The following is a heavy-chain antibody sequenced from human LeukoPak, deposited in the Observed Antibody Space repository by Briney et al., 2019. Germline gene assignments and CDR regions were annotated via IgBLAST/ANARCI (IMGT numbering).Heavy chain of an antibody. D-gene: IGHD6-19*01. V-gene: IGHV4-34*01. Sequence: PSETLSLTCAVYGGSLSGYYWSWIRQPPGKGLEWIGEINHSGSTNYNPSLKSRVTISVDTSKNQFSLKLSSVTAADTAVYYCARGLHSSGWYEYYYYYMDVWGKGTTVTISS. CDR2: INHSGST. CDR3: ARGLHSSGWYEYYYYYMDV. J-gene: IGHJ6*03. CDR1: GGSLSGYY.